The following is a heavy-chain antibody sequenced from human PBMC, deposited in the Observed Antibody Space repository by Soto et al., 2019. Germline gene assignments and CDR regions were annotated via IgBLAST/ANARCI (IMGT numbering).Heavy chain of an antibody. CDR1: GGSISSYY. J-gene: IGHJ5*02. Sequence: SETLSLTCTVSGGSISSYYWSWIRQPPGKGLEWIGYIYYSGSTNYNPSLKSRVTISVDTSKNQFSLKLSSVTAADTAVYYCARLIAATPEGGPNWFDPWGQGTLVTVSS. V-gene: IGHV4-59*08. CDR3: ARLIAATPEGGPNWFDP. D-gene: IGHD6-13*01. CDR2: IYYSGST.